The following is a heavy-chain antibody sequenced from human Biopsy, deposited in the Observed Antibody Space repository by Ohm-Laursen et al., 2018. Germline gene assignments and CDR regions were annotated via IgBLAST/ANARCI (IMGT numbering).Heavy chain of an antibody. Sequence: SVKVPCKASGGPSSNYAFSWVRQAPGQGLEWVGRIVPILGHLNYAQRFQGRVSITADKSTTYVYMELSRLTSGDTAVYYCAADADGYYTEFDYWDPGTLVTVSS. CDR3: AADADGYYTEFDY. CDR1: GGPSSNYA. J-gene: IGHJ4*02. D-gene: IGHD3-3*01. V-gene: IGHV1-69*04. CDR2: IVPILGHL.